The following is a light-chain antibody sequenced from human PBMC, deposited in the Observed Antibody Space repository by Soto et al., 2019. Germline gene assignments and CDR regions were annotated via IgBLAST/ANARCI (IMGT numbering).Light chain of an antibody. Sequence: QSVRTQPASVSGVPLHASSISCSGTSSDVGGYNYVSWYQQHPGKAPKLMIYDVSNRPSGVSNRFSGSKSGNTASLTISGLQAEDEADYYCSSYTSSSTPRYVFGTGTKVTVL. J-gene: IGLJ1*01. V-gene: IGLV2-14*01. CDR1: SSDVGGYNY. CDR2: DVS. CDR3: SSYTSSSTPRYV.